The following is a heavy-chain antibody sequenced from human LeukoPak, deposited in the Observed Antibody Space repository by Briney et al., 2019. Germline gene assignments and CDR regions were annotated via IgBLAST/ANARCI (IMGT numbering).Heavy chain of an antibody. V-gene: IGHV3-21*01. CDR1: GFTFSSYS. Sequence: PGGSLRLSCAASGFTFSSYSMNWVRQAPGKGLEWVSSISSSSSYIYYADSVKGRFTISRDNAKNSLYPQMNSLRAEDTAVYYCARDRVLDYYDSSGYDYWGQGTLVTVSS. CDR2: ISSSSSYI. CDR3: ARDRVLDYYDSSGYDY. D-gene: IGHD3-22*01. J-gene: IGHJ4*02.